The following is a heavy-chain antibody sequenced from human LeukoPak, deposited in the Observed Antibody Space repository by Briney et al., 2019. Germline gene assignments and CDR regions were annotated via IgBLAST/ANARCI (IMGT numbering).Heavy chain of an antibody. D-gene: IGHD3-9*01. CDR2: MNPNSGNT. CDR1: GYTFTSYD. J-gene: IGHJ4*02. CDR3: ARGLRSILTGYYSGVFDY. Sequence: ASVKVSCKASGYTFTSYDINWVRQATGQGLEWMGWMNPNSGNTGYAQKFQGRVTMTRNTSISTAYMELSSLRSEDTAVYYCARGLRSILTGYYSGVFDYWGQGTLVTVSS. V-gene: IGHV1-8*01.